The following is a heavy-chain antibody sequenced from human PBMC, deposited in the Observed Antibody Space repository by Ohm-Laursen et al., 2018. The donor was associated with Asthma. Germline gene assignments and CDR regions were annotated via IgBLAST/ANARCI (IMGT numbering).Heavy chain of an antibody. CDR1: GFTFSNYA. J-gene: IGHJ6*02. V-gene: IGHV3-23*01. D-gene: IGHD6-19*01. CDR3: ARDLHSGWYFNGMDV. CDR2: ISGNGGST. Sequence: SLRLSCSASGFTFSNYAMSWVRQAPGKGLEWVSAISGNGGSTYYADSVKGRFTISRDNSRNTLYLQMNSLRAEDTAVYYCARDLHSGWYFNGMDVWGQGTTVTVSS.